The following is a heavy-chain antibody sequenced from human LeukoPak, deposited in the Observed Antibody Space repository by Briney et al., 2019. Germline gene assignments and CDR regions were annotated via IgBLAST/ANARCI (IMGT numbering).Heavy chain of an antibody. D-gene: IGHD3-10*01. J-gene: IGHJ5*02. Sequence: SVKVSCKASGGTFSSYAISWVRQAPGQGLEWMGGIIPIFGTANYAQEFQGRVTITADKSTSTAYMELSSLRSEDTAVYYCARDQDFRYYGSGCPIPWFDPWGQGTLVTVSS. V-gene: IGHV1-69*06. CDR2: IIPIFGTA. CDR1: GGTFSSYA. CDR3: ARDQDFRYYGSGCPIPWFDP.